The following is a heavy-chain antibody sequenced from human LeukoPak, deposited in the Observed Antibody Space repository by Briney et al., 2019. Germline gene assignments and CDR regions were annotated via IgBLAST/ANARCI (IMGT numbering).Heavy chain of an antibody. Sequence: GRSLRLSCAASGFTFSDYWMHWVRQAPGKGLEWVSRINSDGSSISYADSVKGRFTISRDNAKNTLYLQMHSLRAEDTALYYCAREGWSARNGEYLVGGMGVWAQGTTVTVSS. V-gene: IGHV3-74*01. CDR3: AREGWSARNGEYLVGGMGV. CDR1: GFTFSDYW. CDR2: INSDGSSI. D-gene: IGHD1-26*01. J-gene: IGHJ6*02.